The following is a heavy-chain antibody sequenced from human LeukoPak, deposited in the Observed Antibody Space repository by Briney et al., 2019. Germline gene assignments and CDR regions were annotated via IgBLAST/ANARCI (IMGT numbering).Heavy chain of an antibody. V-gene: IGHV3-23*01. CDR2: ISGSGGST. Sequence: PGGSLRLSCAASGFTFSSYWMSWVRQAPGKGLEWVSAISGSGGSTYYADSVKGRFTISRDNSKNTLYLQMNSLRAEDTAVYYCAKGSDFWSGSDLDYWGQGTLVTVSS. J-gene: IGHJ4*02. D-gene: IGHD3-3*01. CDR3: AKGSDFWSGSDLDY. CDR1: GFTFSSYW.